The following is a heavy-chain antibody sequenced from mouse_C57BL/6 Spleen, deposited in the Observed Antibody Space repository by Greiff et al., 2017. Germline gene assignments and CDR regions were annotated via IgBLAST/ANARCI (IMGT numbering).Heavy chain of an antibody. CDR2: ISNKANNHAK. V-gene: IGHV6-6*01. CDR1: GFTFSDAW. J-gene: IGHJ1*03. CDR3: TGRLDV. Sequence: EVKVEESGGGLVQPGGSMKLSCAASGFTFSDAWMDWVRQSPEKGLEWVAEISNKANNHAKYYAESVTGRFTISRADSKSSVYLQMNSLRAEDTGIYYCTGRLDVWGTGTTVTVSS.